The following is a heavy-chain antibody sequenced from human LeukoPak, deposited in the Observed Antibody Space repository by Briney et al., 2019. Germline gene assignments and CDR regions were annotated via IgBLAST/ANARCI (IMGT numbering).Heavy chain of an antibody. Sequence: LPGGSLRLSCAASGFTFSSYSMNWVRQAPGKGLEWVSAISGTGGSTYYSDSVKGRLTISRDNSKNTLYLQMNSLRAEDTAIYYCAKTGLYYGSGSPGGFDTWGQGTQVTVSS. CDR2: ISGTGGST. CDR1: GFTFSSYS. J-gene: IGHJ5*02. V-gene: IGHV3-23*01. D-gene: IGHD3-10*01. CDR3: AKTGLYYGSGSPGGFDT.